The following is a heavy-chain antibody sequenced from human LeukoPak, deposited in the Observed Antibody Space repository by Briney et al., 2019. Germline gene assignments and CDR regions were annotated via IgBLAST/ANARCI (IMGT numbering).Heavy chain of an antibody. Sequence: ASVKVSCKASGYTFTSYDINWVRQATGQGLEWMGWMNPNSGNTGYAQKFQGRVTITRSTSISTAYMELNRLRSEDTAVYYCARRGLAYCSSTSCYELDYWGQGTLVTVSS. V-gene: IGHV1-8*03. CDR3: ARRGLAYCSSTSCYELDY. CDR2: MNPNSGNT. J-gene: IGHJ4*02. CDR1: GYTFTSYD. D-gene: IGHD2-2*01.